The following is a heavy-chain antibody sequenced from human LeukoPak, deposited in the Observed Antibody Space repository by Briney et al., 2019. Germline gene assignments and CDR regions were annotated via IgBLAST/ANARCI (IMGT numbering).Heavy chain of an antibody. V-gene: IGHV3-30*02. Sequence: GESLKISCAASGFTFSSHGMQWVRQAPGKGLEWVALIWYDGSKTNYVDSVMGRFTISRDNSKNSLYLQMNSLRAEDTALYYCAKGYCSSTSCSDYYYYYYMDVWGKGTTVTVSS. CDR1: GFTFSSHG. CDR3: AKGYCSSTSCSDYYYYYYMDV. D-gene: IGHD2-2*01. CDR2: IWYDGSKT. J-gene: IGHJ6*03.